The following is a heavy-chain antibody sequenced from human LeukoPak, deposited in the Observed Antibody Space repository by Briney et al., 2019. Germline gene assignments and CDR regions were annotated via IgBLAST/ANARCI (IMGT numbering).Heavy chain of an antibody. D-gene: IGHD5-18*01. V-gene: IGHV1-18*01. Sequence: ASVKVSCKASGYTFTSYGISWVRQAPGQGLEWMGWISAYNGITNYAQKLQGRVTMTTDASTSTAYMELRSLRSDDTAVYYCARDMAVGDTAMGPWGQGTLVTVSS. CDR3: ARDMAVGDTAMGP. CDR1: GYTFTSYG. CDR2: ISAYNGIT. J-gene: IGHJ5*02.